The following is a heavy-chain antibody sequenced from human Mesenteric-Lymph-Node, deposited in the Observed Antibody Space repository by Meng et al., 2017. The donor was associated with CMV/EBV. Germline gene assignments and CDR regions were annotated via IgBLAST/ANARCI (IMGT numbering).Heavy chain of an antibody. CDR2: ISYDGSNK. J-gene: IGHJ4*02. CDR3: ARGDDYSNY. V-gene: IGHV3-30*04. CDR1: GFTFSSYA. D-gene: IGHD4-11*01. Sequence: GGSLRLSCAASGFTFSSYAMHWVRQAPGKGLEWVAVISYDGSNKYYADSVKGRFTISRDNSKNTLYLQMNSLRAEDTAVYYCARGDDYSNYWGQGTLVTVSS.